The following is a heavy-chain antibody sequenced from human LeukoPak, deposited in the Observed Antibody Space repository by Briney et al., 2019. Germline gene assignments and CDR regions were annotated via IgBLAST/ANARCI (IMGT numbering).Heavy chain of an antibody. J-gene: IGHJ6*02. D-gene: IGHD1-20*01. V-gene: IGHV3-20*04. Sequence: GGSLILSCEASGFTFENYVMSWVRQAPGKGLEWVSTINWNGGSTGYADSVKGRFTISRDNAKNSLFLQMNSLRAEDTAFYYCAREDCNWNDYYYYGMDVWGQGTTVTVSS. CDR2: INWNGGST. CDR3: AREDCNWNDYYYYGMDV. CDR1: GFTFENYV.